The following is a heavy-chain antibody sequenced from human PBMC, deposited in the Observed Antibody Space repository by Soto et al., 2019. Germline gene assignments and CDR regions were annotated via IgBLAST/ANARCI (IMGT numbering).Heavy chain of an antibody. J-gene: IGHJ6*02. CDR1: GFTFSSYW. CDR2: INSDGSST. CDR3: ARGEDIVVVPAASYYYGMDV. Sequence: TGGSLRLSCAASGFTFSSYWMHWVRQAPGKGLVWVSRINSDGSSTSYADSVKGRFTISRDNAKNTLYLQMNSLRAEDTAVYYCARGEDIVVVPAASYYYGMDVWGQGTTVTVSS. D-gene: IGHD2-2*01. V-gene: IGHV3-74*01.